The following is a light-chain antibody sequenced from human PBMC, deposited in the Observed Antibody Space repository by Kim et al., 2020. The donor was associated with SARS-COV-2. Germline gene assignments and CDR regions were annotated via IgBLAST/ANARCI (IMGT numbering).Light chain of an antibody. CDR2: GRN. J-gene: IGLJ3*02. Sequence: APGPTVRNTCQEDSLRNYYASWYQQKPRQAPVVVIYGRNDRPSGIPDRFSGSNSGNTASLTITGAQAEDEADYYCNSRDSSGNHLVFGGGTQLTVL. CDR3: NSRDSSGNHLV. CDR1: SLRNYY. V-gene: IGLV3-19*01.